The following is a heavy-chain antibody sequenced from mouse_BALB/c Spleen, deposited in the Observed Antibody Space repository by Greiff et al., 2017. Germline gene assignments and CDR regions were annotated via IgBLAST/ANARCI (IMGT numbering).Heavy chain of an antibody. V-gene: IGHV3-2*02. Sequence: EVKLQESGPGLVKPSQSLSLTCTVTGYSITSDYAWNWIRQFPGNKLEWMGYISYSGSTSYKPSLKSRISITRDTSKNQFFLQLNSVTTEDTASNYAARVYSIFYYFDYWGQGTTLTVSS. CDR1: GYSITSDYA. CDR2: ISYSGST. D-gene: IGHD2-5*01. CDR3: ARVYSIFYYFDY. J-gene: IGHJ2*01.